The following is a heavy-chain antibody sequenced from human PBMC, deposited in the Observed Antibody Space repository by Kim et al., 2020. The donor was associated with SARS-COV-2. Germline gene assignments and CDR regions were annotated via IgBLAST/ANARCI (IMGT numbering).Heavy chain of an antibody. Sequence: SGGSTSYAQKFQGRVTMTRDTSTSTVYMELSSLRSEDTAVYYCARGYGDYWGQGTLVTVSS. J-gene: IGHJ4*02. V-gene: IGHV1-46*01. D-gene: IGHD1-20*01. CDR3: ARGYGDY. CDR2: SGGST.